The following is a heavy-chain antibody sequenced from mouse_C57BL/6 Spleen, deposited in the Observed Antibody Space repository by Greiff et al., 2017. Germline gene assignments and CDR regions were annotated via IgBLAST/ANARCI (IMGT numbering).Heavy chain of an antibody. CDR2: IDPSDSYT. CDR3: ARKGYYGSSSYYFDY. Sequence: VQLQQPGAELVKPGASVKLSCKASGYTFTSYWMQWVKQRPGQGLEWIGEIDPSDSYTNYNQKFKGKATLTVDTSSSTAYMQLSSLTSEDSAVYYCARKGYYGSSSYYFDYWGKGTTLTVSS. J-gene: IGHJ2*01. CDR1: GYTFTSYW. V-gene: IGHV1-50*01. D-gene: IGHD1-1*01.